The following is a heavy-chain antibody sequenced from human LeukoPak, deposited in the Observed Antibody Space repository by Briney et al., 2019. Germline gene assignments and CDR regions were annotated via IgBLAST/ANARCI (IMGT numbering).Heavy chain of an antibody. V-gene: IGHV1-18*01. D-gene: IGHD3-22*01. CDR3: AGNYYDSPWASHLNWFDP. CDR2: ISAYNGNT. CDR1: GYTFTSYG. Sequence: GASVKVSCKASGYTFTSYGISWVRQAPGQGLEWMGWISAYNGNTNYAQKLQGRVTMTTDTPTSTAYMELRSLRSDDTAVYYCAGNYYDSPWASHLNWFDPWGQGTLVTVSS. J-gene: IGHJ5*02.